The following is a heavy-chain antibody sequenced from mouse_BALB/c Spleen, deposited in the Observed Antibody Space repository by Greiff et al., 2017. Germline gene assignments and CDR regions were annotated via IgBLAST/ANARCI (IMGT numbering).Heavy chain of an antibody. J-gene: IGHJ4*01. Sequence: VQLQQSGPELMKPGASVKISCKASGYSFTSYYMHWVKQSHGKSLEWIGYIDPFNGGTSYNQKFKGKATLTVDKSSSTAYMHLSSLTSEDSAVYYCARNYDMDYWGQGTSVTVSA. D-gene: IGHD1-1*01. V-gene: IGHV1S135*01. CDR3: ARNYDMDY. CDR1: GYSFTSYY. CDR2: IDPFNGGT.